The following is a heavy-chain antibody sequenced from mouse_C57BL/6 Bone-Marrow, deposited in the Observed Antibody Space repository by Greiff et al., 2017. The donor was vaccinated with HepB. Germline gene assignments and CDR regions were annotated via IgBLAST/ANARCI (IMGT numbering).Heavy chain of an antibody. CDR1: GYTFTSYW. D-gene: IGHD1-1*02. J-gene: IGHJ3*01. V-gene: IGHV1-69*01. Sequence: QVQLQQPGAELVMPGASVKLSCKASGYTFTSYWMHWVKQRPGQGLEWIGEIDPSDSYTNYNQKFKGKSTLTVDKSSSTAYMQLSSLTSEDSAVYYCAGGSYGFAYWGQGTLVTVSA. CDR3: AGGSYGFAY. CDR2: IDPSDSYT.